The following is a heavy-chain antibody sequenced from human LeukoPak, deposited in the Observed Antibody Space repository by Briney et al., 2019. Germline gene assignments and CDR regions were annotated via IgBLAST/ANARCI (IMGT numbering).Heavy chain of an antibody. D-gene: IGHD3-10*01. V-gene: IGHV1-69*04. J-gene: IGHJ3*02. Sequence: SVKVSCKASGGTFSSYTISWVRQAPGQGLEWMGRIIPILGIANYAQKFQSRVTITADKSTSTAYMELSSLRSEDTAVYYCARDKSITLDDIWGQGTMVTVSS. CDR3: ARDKSITLDDI. CDR1: GGTFSSYT. CDR2: IIPILGIA.